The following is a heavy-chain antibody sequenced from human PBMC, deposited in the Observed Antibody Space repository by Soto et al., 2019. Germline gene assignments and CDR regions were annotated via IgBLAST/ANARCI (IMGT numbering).Heavy chain of an antibody. Sequence: QVQLVQSGAEVKKPGSSVKVSCKASGGSFSSYAISWVRHAPVQGLEWMGGIIPIFGAPTYAQKFQGRVTIIADTSTSTAYMELSSLRSEATALYYCARAGPVSGNHAFDIWGQGTLVTVSS. J-gene: IGHJ3*02. V-gene: IGHV1-69*06. CDR1: GGSFSSYA. CDR3: ARAGPVSGNHAFDI. D-gene: IGHD6-19*01. CDR2: IIPIFGAP.